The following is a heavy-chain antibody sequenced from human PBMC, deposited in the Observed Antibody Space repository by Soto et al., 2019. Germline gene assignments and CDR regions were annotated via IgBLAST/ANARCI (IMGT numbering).Heavy chain of an antibody. Sequence: QVQLVQSGAEVKKPGSSVKVSCKASGGTFSSYTISWVRQAPGQGLEWMGRIIPILGIANYAQKFQGRVTITADKSTSTAYMELSSLRSEYTAVYYCARSTTVVTPRWFDPWGQGTLVTVSS. J-gene: IGHJ5*02. D-gene: IGHD4-17*01. V-gene: IGHV1-69*02. CDR3: ARSTTVVTPRWFDP. CDR1: GGTFSSYT. CDR2: IIPILGIA.